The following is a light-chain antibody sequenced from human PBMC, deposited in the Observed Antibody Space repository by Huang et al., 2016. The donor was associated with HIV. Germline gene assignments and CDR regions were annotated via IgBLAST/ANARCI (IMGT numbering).Light chain of an antibody. CDR3: QQLNSYPLT. J-gene: IGKJ4*01. V-gene: IGKV1-9*01. CDR2: AAS. CDR1: QGISNF. Sequence: IQLTKSPSSLSASVGDRVTITCRASQGISNFLGWYQQKTGKDPKLLIYAASVLQSGVPARVSGSGSGTYFTLTIGSLQPEDFATYYRQQLNSYPLTFGGGTKVEIK.